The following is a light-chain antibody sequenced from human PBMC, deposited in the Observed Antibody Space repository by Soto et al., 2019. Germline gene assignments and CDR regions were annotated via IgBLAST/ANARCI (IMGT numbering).Light chain of an antibody. CDR2: RNN. CDR1: SSNIGSNY. V-gene: IGLV1-47*01. J-gene: IGLJ1*01. CDR3: APWDDSLSGPDYV. Sequence: QSVLTQPPSASGTPGQRVTISCSGSSSNIGSNYVYWYQQLPGTAPKLLIYRNNQRPSGVPDRFSGSKSGTSASLAISGLRSEDEAEQQCAPWDDSLSGPDYVFGTGTKVTVL.